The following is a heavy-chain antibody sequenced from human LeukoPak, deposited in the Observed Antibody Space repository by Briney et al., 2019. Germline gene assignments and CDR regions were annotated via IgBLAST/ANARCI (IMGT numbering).Heavy chain of an antibody. CDR3: ARAIPYSGSYRFLGRSYYFDY. D-gene: IGHD1-26*01. J-gene: IGHJ4*02. CDR1: GGSFGGYY. CDR2: INHGGST. Sequence: SETLSLTCAVYGGSFGGYYWSWIRQPPGKGLEWIGEINHGGSTNYNPSLKSRVTISVDTSKNQFSLKLSSVTAADTAVYYCARAIPYSGSYRFLGRSYYFDYWGQGTLVTVSS. V-gene: IGHV4-34*01.